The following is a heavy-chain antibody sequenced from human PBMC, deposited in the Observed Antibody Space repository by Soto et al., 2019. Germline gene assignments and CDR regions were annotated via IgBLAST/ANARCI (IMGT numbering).Heavy chain of an antibody. CDR1: GGTFSSYA. CDR2: IIPIFGTA. CDR3: ARVSPCGSSSPHNWFDP. D-gene: IGHD6-6*01. J-gene: IGHJ5*02. Sequence: SVKVSCKASGGTFSSYAISWVRQAPGQGLEWMGGIIPIFGTANYAQKFQGRVTITADESTSTAYMELSSLRSEDTAVYYCARVSPCGSSSPHNWFDPWGQGTLVTVSS. V-gene: IGHV1-69*13.